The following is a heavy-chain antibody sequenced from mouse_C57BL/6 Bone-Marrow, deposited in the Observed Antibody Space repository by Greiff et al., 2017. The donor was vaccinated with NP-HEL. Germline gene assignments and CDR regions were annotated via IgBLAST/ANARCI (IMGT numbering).Heavy chain of an antibody. V-gene: IGHV1-55*01. CDR2: IYPGSGST. D-gene: IGHD3-2*02. CDR3: ALDSSGYNAMDY. J-gene: IGHJ4*01. CDR1: GYTFTSYW. Sequence: QLQQPGAELVKPGASVKMSCKASGYTFTSYWITWVKQRPGQGLEWIGDIYPGSGSTNYNEKFKSKATLTVDTSSSTAYMQLSSLTSEDSAVYYCALDSSGYNAMDYWGQGTSVTVSS.